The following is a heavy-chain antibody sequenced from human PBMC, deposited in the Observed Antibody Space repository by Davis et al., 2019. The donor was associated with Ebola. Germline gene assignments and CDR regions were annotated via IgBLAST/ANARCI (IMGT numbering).Heavy chain of an antibody. D-gene: IGHD2-2*01. CDR1: GFTFSGSA. Sequence: GGSLRLSCAASGFTFSGSAMHWVRQASGKGLEWVGRIRSKANSYATAYAASVKGRFTISRDDSKNTLYLQMNSLKTEDTAVYYCTTDRIVVVPAASAVIDYYYYYYGMDVWGQGTTVTVSS. CDR3: TTDRIVVVPAASAVIDYYYYYYGMDV. J-gene: IGHJ6*02. CDR2: IRSKANSYAT. V-gene: IGHV3-73*01.